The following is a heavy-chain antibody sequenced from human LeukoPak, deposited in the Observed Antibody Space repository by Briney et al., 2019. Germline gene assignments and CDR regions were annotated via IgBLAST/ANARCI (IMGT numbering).Heavy chain of an antibody. V-gene: IGHV3-66*01. CDR2: IYSGGST. J-gene: IGHJ3*02. CDR3: AREILPSYAFDI. D-gene: IGHD2/OR15-2a*01. CDR1: GFTVSSNF. Sequence: GGSLRLSCAASGFTVSSNFLSWVRQAPGKWLEWVSVIYSGGSTYYTDSVKGRFTISRDISKNTLYLQMNSLRAEDTAVYYCAREILPSYAFDIWGQGTLVTVSS.